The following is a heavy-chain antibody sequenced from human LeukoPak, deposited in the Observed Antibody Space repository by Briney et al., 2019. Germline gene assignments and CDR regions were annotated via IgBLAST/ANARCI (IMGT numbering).Heavy chain of an antibody. J-gene: IGHJ4*02. V-gene: IGHV1-2*02. CDR2: ISPNSGGT. Sequence: GASVKVSCKASGYTFTGYYMHWVRQAPGQGLEWMGWISPNSGGTNYAQKFQGRVTMTRDTSISTAYMELSRLRSDDTAVYYCARAERGYCSGGSCYSPHYDYWGQGTLVTVSS. CDR1: GYTFTGYY. CDR3: ARAERGYCSGGSCYSPHYDY. D-gene: IGHD2-15*01.